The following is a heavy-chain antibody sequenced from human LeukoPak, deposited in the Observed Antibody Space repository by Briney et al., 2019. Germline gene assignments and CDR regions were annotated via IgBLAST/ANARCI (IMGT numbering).Heavy chain of an antibody. J-gene: IGHJ4*02. V-gene: IGHV1-69*04. CDR3: TRETSSRYFDF. Sequence: SVKVSCKASGGTFSSYAISWVRQAPGQGLEWMGRIIPILGIANYAQKFQGRVTITADKSTSTAYMELSSLTSEDTGVYYCTRETSSRYFDFWGQGTLVTVSS. CDR2: IIPILGIA. CDR1: GGTFSSYA.